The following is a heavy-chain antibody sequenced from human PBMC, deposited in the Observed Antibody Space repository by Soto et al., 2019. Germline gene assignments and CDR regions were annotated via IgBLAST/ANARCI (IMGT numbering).Heavy chain of an antibody. D-gene: IGHD2-2*01. CDR2: IDPSDSYT. J-gene: IGHJ4*02. CDR1: GYSFTSYW. V-gene: IGHV5-10-1*01. CDR3: ARNELYCSSTSCYLV. Sequence: GESLKISCKGSGYSFTSYWISWVRQMPGKGLEWMGRIDPSDSYTNYSPSFQGHVTISADKSISTAYLQWSSLKASDTAMYYCARNELYCSSTSCYLVWGQGTLVTVSS.